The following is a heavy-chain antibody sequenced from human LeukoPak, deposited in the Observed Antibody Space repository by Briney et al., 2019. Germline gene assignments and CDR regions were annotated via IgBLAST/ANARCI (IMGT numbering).Heavy chain of an antibody. Sequence: GGSLRLSCTTFGFTLGDHAMSWVRQDPGKGLEWLGFIRSKAYGGTTEYAASVKGRFTISRDDSKSIAYLQMNSLITDDTAVYYCSRGPIQLWVHNAMDVWGQGTTVTVSS. J-gene: IGHJ6*02. D-gene: IGHD1-1*01. CDR2: IRSKAYGGTT. V-gene: IGHV3-49*04. CDR3: SRGPIQLWVHNAMDV. CDR1: GFTLGDHA.